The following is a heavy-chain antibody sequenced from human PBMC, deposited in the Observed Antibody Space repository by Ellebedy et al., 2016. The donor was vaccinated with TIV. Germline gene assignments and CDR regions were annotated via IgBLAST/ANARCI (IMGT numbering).Heavy chain of an antibody. CDR3: ARGGSGWYGVWYFDY. CDR2: ISYDGSNK. Sequence: GESLKISCAASGFTFSSYAMHWVRQAPGKGLEWVAVISYDGSNKYYADSVKGRFTISRDNSKNTLYLQMNSLRAEDTAVYYCARGGSGWYGVWYFDYWGQGTLVTVSS. J-gene: IGHJ4*02. V-gene: IGHV3-30-3*01. D-gene: IGHD6-19*01. CDR1: GFTFSSYA.